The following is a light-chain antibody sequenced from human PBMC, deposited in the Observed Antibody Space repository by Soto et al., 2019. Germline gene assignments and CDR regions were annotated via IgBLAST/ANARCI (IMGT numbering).Light chain of an antibody. V-gene: IGKV3-11*01. CDR2: DAS. CDR3: QQRSNWPPVT. Sequence: EIVLTQSPATLSLSPGERATLSCRASQSVSSYLAWYQQKPGQAPRLLIYDASNSATGIPARFSGSGSGTDFTLTISSLEREDFAIYYCQQRSNWPPVTFGGGTKVEIK. J-gene: IGKJ4*01. CDR1: QSVSSY.